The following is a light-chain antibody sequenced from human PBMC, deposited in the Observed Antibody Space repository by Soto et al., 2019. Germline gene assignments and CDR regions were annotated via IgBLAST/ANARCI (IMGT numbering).Light chain of an antibody. Sequence: EIVLTQSPGTLSLSPGERATLSCRASQSVSSSYLAWYQQKPGQAPRLLIYGASSRATGIPDRFSGSGSGTDFTLTISRLEPEDFAVYYCHQYGGSPRTLGQGTKVKIK. V-gene: IGKV3-20*01. CDR1: QSVSSSY. CDR3: HQYGGSPRT. CDR2: GAS. J-gene: IGKJ1*01.